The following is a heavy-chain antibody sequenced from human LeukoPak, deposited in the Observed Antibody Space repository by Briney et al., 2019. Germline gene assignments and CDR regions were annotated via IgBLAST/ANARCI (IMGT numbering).Heavy chain of an antibody. D-gene: IGHD2-2*01. CDR3: AKSCEYHPPGYMDV. Sequence: GGSLRLSCAASGFTFSNYTMNWVRQAPGKGLEWVSAISGSGGSTYYADSVKGRFTISRDNSKNTLYLQMNSLRAEDTAVYYCAKSCEYHPPGYMDVWGKGTTVTVSS. CDR2: ISGSGGST. V-gene: IGHV3-23*01. J-gene: IGHJ6*03. CDR1: GFTFSNYT.